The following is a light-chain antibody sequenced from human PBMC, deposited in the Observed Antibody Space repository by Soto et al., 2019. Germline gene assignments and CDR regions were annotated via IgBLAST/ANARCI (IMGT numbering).Light chain of an antibody. Sequence: IQVTQSPSTLSGSVGDRVTITCRASQSISSWLAWYQQKPGKAPKLLIYDASSLESGVPSRFSGSGSGTEFTLTISSLQPEDFATYYCQQYSSYWTFGQGTKVDIK. V-gene: IGKV1-5*01. CDR2: DAS. CDR3: QQYSSYWT. J-gene: IGKJ1*01. CDR1: QSISSW.